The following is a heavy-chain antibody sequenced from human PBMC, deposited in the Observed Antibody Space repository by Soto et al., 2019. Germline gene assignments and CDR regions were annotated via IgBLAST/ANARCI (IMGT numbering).Heavy chain of an antibody. CDR1: GFTFSRYS. CDR2: ISSSSSTI. Sequence: GGSLRLSCAASGFTFSRYSMNWVRQAPGKGLEWVSYISSSSSTIYYAVSVKGRFTISRDNAKNSLFLQMNSLRDEDTAVYYCARGEYSYGFGSDYYYGMDVWGQGTTVTVSS. D-gene: IGHD5-18*01. CDR3: ARGEYSYGFGSDYYYGMDV. V-gene: IGHV3-48*02. J-gene: IGHJ6*02.